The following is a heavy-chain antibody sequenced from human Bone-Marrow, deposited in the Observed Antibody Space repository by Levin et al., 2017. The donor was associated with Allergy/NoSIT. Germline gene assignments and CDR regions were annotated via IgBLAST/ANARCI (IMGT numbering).Heavy chain of an antibody. V-gene: IGHV3-53*01. CDR1: GFSVTDNY. J-gene: IGHJ4*02. Sequence: GESLKISCAASGFSVTDNYMSWVRQAPGKGLEWVSVIYSGERKHYADSVKGRFIISRDNSKNTLYLQMNSLRAGDTAVYYCARGDSPYIFWGQGTLVTVSS. CDR2: IYSGERK. D-gene: IGHD3-9*01. CDR3: ARGDSPYIF.